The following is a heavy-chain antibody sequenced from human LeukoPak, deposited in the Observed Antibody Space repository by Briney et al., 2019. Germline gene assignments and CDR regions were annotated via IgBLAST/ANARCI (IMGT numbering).Heavy chain of an antibody. CDR1: GGSVSSGSYY. CDR3: ARDRAHYDFWSGYPKIYGMDV. CDR2: IYYSGST. V-gene: IGHV4-61*01. Sequence: KSSETLSLTCTVSGGSVSSGSYYWSWIRQPPGKGLEWIGHIYYSGSTNYNPSLKSRVTISVDTSKNQFSLKLSSVTAADTAVYYCARDRAHYDFWSGYPKIYGMDVWGQGTTVTVSS. D-gene: IGHD3-3*01. J-gene: IGHJ6*02.